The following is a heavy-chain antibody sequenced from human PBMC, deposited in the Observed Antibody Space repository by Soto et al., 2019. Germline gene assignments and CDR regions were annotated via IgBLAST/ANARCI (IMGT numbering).Heavy chain of an antibody. CDR2: IIPIFGTA. D-gene: IGHD3-10*01. V-gene: IGHV1-69*13. J-gene: IGHJ6*02. CDR3: ARGSVPGGYYYYGMDV. Sequence: GASVKVSCKASGGTFSSYAISWVRQAPGQGLEWMGGIIPIFGTANYAQKFQGRVTITADESTSTAYMELSSLRSEDTAVYYCARGSVPGGYYYYGMDVWGQGTTVTVSS. CDR1: GGTFSSYA.